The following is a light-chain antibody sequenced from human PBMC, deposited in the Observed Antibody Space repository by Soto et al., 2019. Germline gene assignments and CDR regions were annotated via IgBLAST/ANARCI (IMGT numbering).Light chain of an antibody. CDR1: QSISSW. Sequence: DIQMTQSPSTLSASVGDRVTITCRASQSISSWLAWYQQKPGKAPKLLIYDASSLESGVPSRFNGSGSGTEFTLTISSLQPDDVATYYCQQYNSYRTFGQGTKVDIK. CDR2: DAS. V-gene: IGKV1-5*01. J-gene: IGKJ1*01. CDR3: QQYNSYRT.